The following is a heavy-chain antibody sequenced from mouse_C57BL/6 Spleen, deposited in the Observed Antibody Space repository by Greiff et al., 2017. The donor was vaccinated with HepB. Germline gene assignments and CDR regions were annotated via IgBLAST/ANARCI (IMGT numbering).Heavy chain of an antibody. D-gene: IGHD1-1*02. Sequence: QVQLQQSGAELVRPGASVKLSCKASGYTFTDYYINWVKQRPGQGLEWIARIYPGSGNTYYNEKFKGKATLTAEKSSSTAYMQLSSLTSEDSAVYFCARSPPYYGYFDYWGQGTTLTVSS. J-gene: IGHJ2*01. CDR2: IYPGSGNT. CDR1: GYTFTDYY. CDR3: ARSPPYYGYFDY. V-gene: IGHV1-76*01.